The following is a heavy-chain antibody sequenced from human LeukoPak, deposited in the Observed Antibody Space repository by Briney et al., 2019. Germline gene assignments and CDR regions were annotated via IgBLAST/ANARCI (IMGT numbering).Heavy chain of an antibody. J-gene: IGHJ4*02. CDR2: ISSGSSYI. CDR3: ARVGGGSYSSDF. CDR1: GFTFSTYT. D-gene: IGHD1-26*01. Sequence: GGSLRLSCAASGFTFSTYTLNWVRQAPGKGLDWVSSISSGSSYIYYADSVKGRFTISRDNANNSLYLQMNSLRADDTAVYYCARVGGGSYSSDFWGQGTLVTVSS. V-gene: IGHV3-21*01.